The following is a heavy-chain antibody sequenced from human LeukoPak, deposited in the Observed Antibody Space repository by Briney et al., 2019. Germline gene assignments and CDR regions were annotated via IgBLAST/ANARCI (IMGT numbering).Heavy chain of an antibody. D-gene: IGHD2-21*02. CDR2: IWYDGSNK. Sequence: GGSLRLSCAASGFTFSSYGMHWVRQAPSKGLEWVAVIWYDGSNKYYADSVKGRFTISRDNSKNTLYLQMNSLRAEDTAVYYCARDLGVAYCGGDCYPHFDYWGQGTLVTVSS. V-gene: IGHV3-33*01. CDR1: GFTFSSYG. J-gene: IGHJ4*02. CDR3: ARDLGVAYCGGDCYPHFDY.